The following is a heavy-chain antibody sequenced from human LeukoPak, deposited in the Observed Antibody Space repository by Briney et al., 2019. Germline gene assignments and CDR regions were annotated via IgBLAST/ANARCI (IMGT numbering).Heavy chain of an antibody. J-gene: IGHJ4*02. CDR1: GFTFSSYW. CDR2: INSDGSST. D-gene: IGHD6-19*01. Sequence: GGSLRLFCAASGFTFSSYWMHWVRQAPGKGLVWVSRINSDGSSTNYADSVRGRFTISRDNAKNTVYLQMNSLRAEDTALYYCTRDVGSGWVHFDYWGQGTPVTVSS. CDR3: TRDVGSGWVHFDY. V-gene: IGHV3-74*01.